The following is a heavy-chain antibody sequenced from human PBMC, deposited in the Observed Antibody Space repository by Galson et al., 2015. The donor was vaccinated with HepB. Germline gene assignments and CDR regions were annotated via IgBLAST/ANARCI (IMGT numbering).Heavy chain of an antibody. Sequence: SLRLSCAASGFTFTTYGIHWVRQAPGKGLEWVAVIWYDGGDKYYADSVKGRFTISRDSSRNTLYLQMNSLRTEDTAVYYCARDSITHSYYYYYYMDVWGKGTTVTVSS. V-gene: IGHV3-30*19. J-gene: IGHJ6*03. D-gene: IGHD3-3*02. CDR1: GFTFTTYG. CDR2: IWYDGGDK. CDR3: ARDSITHSYYYYYYMDV.